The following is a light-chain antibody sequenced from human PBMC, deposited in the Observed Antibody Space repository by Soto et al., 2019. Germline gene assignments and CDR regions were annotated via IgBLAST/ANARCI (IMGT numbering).Light chain of an antibody. V-gene: IGLV2-14*01. CDR3: FSHRGGDSHV. Sequence: QSALXXPASVSGSPGQSITISCTGTSIDVGAYNYASWYQQYPGKAPKLMIYGVTNRPSGVSNRFSGSKTGNTASLTISGPQAEDEADYYCFSHRGGDSHVFGTGTKVTVL. CDR2: GVT. J-gene: IGLJ1*01. CDR1: SIDVGAYNY.